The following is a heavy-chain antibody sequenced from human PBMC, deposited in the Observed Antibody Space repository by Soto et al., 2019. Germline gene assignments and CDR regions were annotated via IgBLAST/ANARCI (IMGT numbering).Heavy chain of an antibody. V-gene: IGHV3-30-3*01. CDR1: GFTFSSYA. J-gene: IGHJ5*02. CDR3: ARDRRRIAAAGSWFDP. D-gene: IGHD6-13*01. Sequence: QVKLVESGGGVAQPGRSLRLSCAASGFTFSSYAMHWVRQAPGKGLEWVAVISYDGSNKYYADSVKGRFTISRDNSKNTLYLQMNSLRAEDTAVYYCARDRRRIAAAGSWFDPWGQGTLVTVSS. CDR2: ISYDGSNK.